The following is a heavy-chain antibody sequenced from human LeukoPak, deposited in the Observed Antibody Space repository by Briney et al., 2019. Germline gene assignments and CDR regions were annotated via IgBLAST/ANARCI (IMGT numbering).Heavy chain of an antibody. D-gene: IGHD6-13*01. CDR1: GGSISSYY. V-gene: IGHV4-4*07. J-gene: IGHJ5*02. CDR3: ARMGSSSWYLRFDP. Sequence: SETLSLTCTVSGGSISSYYWSWIRQPAGKGLEWIGRIYTSGNTNYNPSLKSPVTMSVDTSKNQFSLKLSSVTAADTAVYYCARMGSSSWYLRFDPWGQGTLVTVSS. CDR2: IYTSGNT.